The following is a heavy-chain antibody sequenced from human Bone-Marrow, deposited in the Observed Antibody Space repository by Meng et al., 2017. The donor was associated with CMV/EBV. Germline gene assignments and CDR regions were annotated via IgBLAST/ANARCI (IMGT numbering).Heavy chain of an antibody. D-gene: IGHD6-19*01. Sequence: GESLKISCVVSGFTLSNYWMHWVRQAPGKGLVWVSRISLDGSSTNYADSVKGRFTISRDNAKNTVYLQMTSLRVEDTAVYYCVREGQGPGSAMDVWGQGTMVTVSS. J-gene: IGHJ6*02. CDR1: GFTLSNYW. V-gene: IGHV3-74*01. CDR3: VREGQGPGSAMDV. CDR2: ISLDGSST.